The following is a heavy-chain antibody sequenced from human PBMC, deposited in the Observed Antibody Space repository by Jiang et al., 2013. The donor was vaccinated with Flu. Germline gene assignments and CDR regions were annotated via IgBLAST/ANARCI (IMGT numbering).Heavy chain of an antibody. CDR3: ARHLPGEAYYYDSSGYEGGAFDI. D-gene: IGHD3-22*01. CDR1: GGSISSYY. V-gene: IGHV4-59*08. J-gene: IGHJ3*02. Sequence: GSGLVKPSETLSLTCTVSGGSISSYYWSWIRQPPGKGLEWIGYIYYSGSTNYNPSLKSRVTISVDTSKNQFSLKLSSVTAADTAVYYCARHLPGEAYYYDSSGYEGGAFDIWGQGTSGHRLF. CDR2: IYYSGST.